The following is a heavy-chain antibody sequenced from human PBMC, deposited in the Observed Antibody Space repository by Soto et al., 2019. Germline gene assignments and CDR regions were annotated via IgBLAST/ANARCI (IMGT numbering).Heavy chain of an antibody. J-gene: IGHJ6*02. CDR3: ARDSTSGGSYYYFGMDV. D-gene: IGHD3-16*01. Sequence: QVQLVESGGGVVQPGRSLRLSCAVSGFTFRSYGMHWVRQAPGKGLEWVAAIWHDGSKKYYADSVKGRFTISRDNSKNTLYLQMNSLRAEDTAVYYCARDSTSGGSYYYFGMDVWGQGTTVTVSS. CDR1: GFTFRSYG. CDR2: IWHDGSKK. V-gene: IGHV3-33*01.